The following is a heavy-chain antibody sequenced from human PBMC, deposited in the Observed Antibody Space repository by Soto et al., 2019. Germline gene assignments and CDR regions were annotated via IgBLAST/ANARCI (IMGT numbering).Heavy chain of an antibody. CDR2: IYYSWST. J-gene: IGHJ4*02. Sequence: PAETLYLTCTVSVGSISSGDYYWSWIRQPPGKGLEWIWYIYYSWSTYYNPSLKSRVTISVDTSKNQFSLKLSSVTAADTAVYYCARAFWVRLYYDSSGHPRTLLPDYWGQGTLVTVSS. CDR3: ARAFWVRLYYDSSGHPRTLLPDY. CDR1: VGSISSGDYY. V-gene: IGHV4-30-4*01. D-gene: IGHD3-22*01.